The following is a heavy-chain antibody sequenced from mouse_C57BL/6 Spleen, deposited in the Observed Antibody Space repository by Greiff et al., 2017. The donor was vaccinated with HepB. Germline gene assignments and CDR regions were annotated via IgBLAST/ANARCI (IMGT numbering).Heavy chain of an antibody. J-gene: IGHJ4*01. CDR2: ISYDGSN. D-gene: IGHD1-1*01. CDR3: ARDDPLYYYAMDY. V-gene: IGHV3-6*01. CDR1: GYSITSGYY. Sequence: EVKLLESGPGLVKPSQSLSLTCSVTGYSITSGYYWNWIRQFPGNKLEWLGYISYDGSNNYNPSLKNRISITRDTSKNQFFLKLNSVTTEDTATYYCARDDPLYYYAMDYWGQGTSVTVSS.